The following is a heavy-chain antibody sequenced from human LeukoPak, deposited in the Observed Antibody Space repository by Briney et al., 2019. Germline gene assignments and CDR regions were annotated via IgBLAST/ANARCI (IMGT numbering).Heavy chain of an antibody. CDR3: ARGTPSPPYYYYGMDV. CDR2: ISFDGNNK. J-gene: IGHJ6*02. Sequence: GRSLRLSCEASGFTFRSYAMHWVRQAPGKGLEWVAVISFDGNNKSYADSVKGRFTISRDSSKSTLYLQMHSLRAEDTAVYFCARGTPSPPYYYYGMDVWGQGTTVTVSS. CDR1: GFTFRSYA. D-gene: IGHD2-15*01. V-gene: IGHV3-30-3*01.